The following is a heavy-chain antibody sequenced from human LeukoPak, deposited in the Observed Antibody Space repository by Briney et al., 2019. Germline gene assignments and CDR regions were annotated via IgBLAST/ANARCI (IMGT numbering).Heavy chain of an antibody. Sequence: ASVKVSCKASGYTFTSYDINWVRQATGQGLEWMGWMNPNSGNTGYAQKFQGRVTMTRNTSISTAYMEPSSLRSEDTAVYYCAKDISMIVVTTNGFDYWGQGTLVTVSS. J-gene: IGHJ4*02. CDR2: MNPNSGNT. V-gene: IGHV1-8*01. CDR1: GYTFTSYD. D-gene: IGHD3-22*01. CDR3: AKDISMIVVTTNGFDY.